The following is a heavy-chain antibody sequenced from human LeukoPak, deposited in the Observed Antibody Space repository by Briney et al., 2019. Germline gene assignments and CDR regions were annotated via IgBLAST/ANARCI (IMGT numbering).Heavy chain of an antibody. CDR2: ISSSSSTI. CDR1: GFTFSSYS. CDR3: ARGATKWLQLFDY. D-gene: IGHD5-24*01. Sequence: GGSLRLSCAASGFTFSSYSMNWVRQAPGKGLEWVSYISSSSSTIYYADSVKGRFTISRDNAKNSLYLQMNSLRAEDTAVYYCARGATKWLQLFDYWGQGTLVTVSS. J-gene: IGHJ4*02. V-gene: IGHV3-48*04.